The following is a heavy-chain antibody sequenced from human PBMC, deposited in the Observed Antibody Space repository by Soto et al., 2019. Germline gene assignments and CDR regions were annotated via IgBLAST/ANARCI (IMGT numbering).Heavy chain of an antibody. CDR1: GYTFTSYY. J-gene: IGHJ6*02. Sequence: ASVKVSCKASGYTFTSYYMHWVRQAPGQGLEWMGIINPSGGSTSYAQKFQGRVTMTRDTSTSTVYMELSSLRSEDTAVYYCARLLSGYDSVYYYCGMDVWGQGTTVTVSS. V-gene: IGHV1-46*01. CDR3: ARLLSGYDSVYYYCGMDV. D-gene: IGHD5-12*01. CDR2: INPSGGST.